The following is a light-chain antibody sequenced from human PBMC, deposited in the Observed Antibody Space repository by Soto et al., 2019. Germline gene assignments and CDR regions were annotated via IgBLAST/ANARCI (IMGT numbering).Light chain of an antibody. CDR1: QSIRTY. CDR3: QQSHSVPWT. CDR2: AAS. Sequence: DIQMTQSPSSLSASLGDRVTITCRASQSIRTYLNWYQQIPGKAPKLLIYAASSLQSGVPSRFSGSGSETDFSLTISSLQPEDSATYYCQQSHSVPWTFGQGTKVGIK. J-gene: IGKJ1*01. V-gene: IGKV1-39*01.